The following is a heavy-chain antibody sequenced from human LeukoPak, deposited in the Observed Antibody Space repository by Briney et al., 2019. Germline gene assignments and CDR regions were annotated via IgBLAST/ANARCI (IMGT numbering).Heavy chain of an antibody. Sequence: ASVKVSCKASGYTLTGYYMHWVRQAPGQGLEWMGWINPNSGGTNYAQKFQGWVTMTRDTSISTAYMELSRLRSDDTAVYYCARDLGLLWFGEPPVGAFDIWGQGTMVTVSS. CDR2: INPNSGGT. CDR1: GYTLTGYY. D-gene: IGHD3-10*01. J-gene: IGHJ3*02. V-gene: IGHV1-2*04. CDR3: ARDLGLLWFGEPPVGAFDI.